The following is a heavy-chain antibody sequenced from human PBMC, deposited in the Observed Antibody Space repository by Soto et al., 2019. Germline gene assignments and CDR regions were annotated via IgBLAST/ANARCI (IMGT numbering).Heavy chain of an antibody. CDR2: INHSGST. V-gene: IGHV4-34*01. D-gene: IGHD5-18*01. J-gene: IGHJ4*02. CDR1: GGSFSGYY. Sequence: SETLSLTCAVYGGSFSGYYWSWIRQPPGKGLEWIGEINHSGSTNYNPSLKSRVTISVDTSKNQFSLKLSSVTAADTAVYYCARRRKRGYSYGETFDYWGQGTLVTVSS. CDR3: ARRRKRGYSYGETFDY.